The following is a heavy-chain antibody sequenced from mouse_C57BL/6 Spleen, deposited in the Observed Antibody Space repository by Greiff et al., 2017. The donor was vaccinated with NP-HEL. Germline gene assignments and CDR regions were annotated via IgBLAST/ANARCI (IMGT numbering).Heavy chain of an antibody. V-gene: IGHV1-61*01. Sequence: QVQLQQPGAELVRPGSSVKLSCKASGYTFTSYWMDWVKQRPGQGLEWIGNIYPSDSETHYNQKFKDKATLTVDKSSSTAYMQLSSLTSEDSAVYYWARSRDSDNWGQGTTLTVSS. J-gene: IGHJ2*01. CDR3: ARSRDSDN. CDR1: GYTFTSYW. CDR2: IYPSDSET.